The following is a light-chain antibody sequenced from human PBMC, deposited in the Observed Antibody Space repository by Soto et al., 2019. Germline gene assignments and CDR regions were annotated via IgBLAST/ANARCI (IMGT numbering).Light chain of an antibody. CDR1: SSDVGGYNY. J-gene: IGLJ2*01. V-gene: IGLV2-14*01. CDR3: SSYISSSTVV. CDR2: DVS. Sequence: QSALTQPASVSGSPGQSITISCTGTSSDVGGYNYVSWYQQHPGKAPKLMIYDVSNRPSGVSNRFSGSNSGNTASLTISGRQSEDEADYYCSSYISSSTVVFGGGTKLTVL.